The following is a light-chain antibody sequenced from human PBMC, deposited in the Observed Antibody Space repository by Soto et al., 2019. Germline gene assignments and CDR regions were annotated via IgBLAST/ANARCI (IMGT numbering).Light chain of an antibody. Sequence: EIVMTQSPATLSVSPGERATLSCRASQSVSYNLAWYQQKPGQGPRLLIYGAFTRATGIPARFSGSGSGTEFTLTISSLQSEDFAVYYCQQYNNWPPWTFGQGTKVEIK. CDR2: GAF. CDR3: QQYNNWPPWT. J-gene: IGKJ1*01. V-gene: IGKV3-15*01. CDR1: QSVSYN.